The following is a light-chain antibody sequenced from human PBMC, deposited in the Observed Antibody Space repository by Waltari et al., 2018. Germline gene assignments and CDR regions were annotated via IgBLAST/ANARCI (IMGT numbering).Light chain of an antibody. V-gene: IGKV1-39*01. CDR1: QSISTF. J-gene: IGKJ1*01. CDR3: QQSYSTPRT. CDR2: AAS. Sequence: DIQMTQSPSSLSASVGDRVPITCRASQSISTFLNWYQQKEGRAPKLLIYAASTLQRGVPSRFSGSGAGSDFTLTISSLQPEDSATYYCQQSYSTPRTFGQGTKVEIK.